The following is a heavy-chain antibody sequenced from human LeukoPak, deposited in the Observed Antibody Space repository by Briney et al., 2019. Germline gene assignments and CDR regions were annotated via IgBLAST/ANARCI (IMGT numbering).Heavy chain of an antibody. D-gene: IGHD6-13*01. CDR3: ARQIASAGTAGFDF. V-gene: IGHV4-4*07. CDR2: IYSTGST. J-gene: IGHJ4*02. CDR1: SDSISSFY. Sequence: SETLSLTCTVSSDSISSFYWTWIRQPAGEGLEWIGRIYSTGSTNYNPSLKSRVTMSVDTSKNQFSLRLRSVTAADTAVYYCARQIASAGTAGFDFWGQGALVTVSS.